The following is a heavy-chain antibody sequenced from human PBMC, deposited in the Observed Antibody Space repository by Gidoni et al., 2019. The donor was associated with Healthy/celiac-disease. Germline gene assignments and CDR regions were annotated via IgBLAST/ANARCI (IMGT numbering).Heavy chain of an antibody. D-gene: IGHD3-3*01. Sequence: QVQLVESGGGVVQPGRSLRLSCAASGFTFSSYAMHWVRQAPGKGLEWVAGISYDGSNKYYADSVKGRFTISRDNSKNTLYLQMNSLRAEDTAVYYCARDRITIFGVVINPLSDYWGQGTLVTVSS. CDR3: ARDRITIFGVVINPLSDY. J-gene: IGHJ4*02. CDR1: GFTFSSYA. V-gene: IGHV3-30-3*01. CDR2: ISYDGSNK.